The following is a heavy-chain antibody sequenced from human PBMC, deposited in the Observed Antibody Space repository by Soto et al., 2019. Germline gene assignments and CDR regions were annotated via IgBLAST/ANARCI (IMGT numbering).Heavy chain of an antibody. CDR3: ARVGYRLFDY. V-gene: IGHV3-21*01. J-gene: IGHJ4*02. Sequence: GGSLRLSCAASGFTFSSYSMNWVRQAPGKGLEWVSSISSSTSYIYYADSVKGRFTISRDNAKNSLYLRMNSLRAEDTAVYYCARVGYRLFDYWGQGTLVTVSS. D-gene: IGHD2-2*01. CDR1: GFTFSSYS. CDR2: ISSSTSYI.